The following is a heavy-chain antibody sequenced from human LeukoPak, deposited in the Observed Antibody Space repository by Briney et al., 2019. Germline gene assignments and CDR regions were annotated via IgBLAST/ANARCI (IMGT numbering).Heavy chain of an antibody. J-gene: IGHJ4*02. CDR3: ARVDYDIASWGYFDY. CDR2: ISSSSSTI. CDR1: GFTFSSYS. Sequence: SGGSLRLSCAASGFTFSSYSMNWVRQAPGKGLEWVSCISSSSSTIYYADSVKGRFTISRDNAKNSLYLQMNSLRDEDTAVYYCARVDYDIASWGYFDYWGQGTLVTVSS. D-gene: IGHD3-9*01. V-gene: IGHV3-48*02.